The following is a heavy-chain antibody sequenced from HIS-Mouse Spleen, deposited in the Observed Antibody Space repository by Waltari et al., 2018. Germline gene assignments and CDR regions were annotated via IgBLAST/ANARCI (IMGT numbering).Heavy chain of an antibody. CDR1: GSSISSGYY. V-gene: IGHV4-38-2*02. J-gene: IGHJ5*02. Sequence: QVQLQESGPGLVKPSETLSLTCTVSGSSISSGYYWGWIRQPPGKGLEWIGSIYHRGSTYYNPSLKSRVTISVDTSKNQFSLKLSSVTAADTAVYYCARVKTWGQGTLVTVSS. CDR2: IYHRGST. CDR3: ARVKT.